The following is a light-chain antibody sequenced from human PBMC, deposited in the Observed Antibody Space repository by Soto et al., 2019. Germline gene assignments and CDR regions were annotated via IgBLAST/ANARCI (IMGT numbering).Light chain of an antibody. Sequence: EIVMAPAPGPLSVSPGERATLSCRASQSVSSNLAWYQQKPGQAPRLLIYGASSRATGIPVRFSGSGSGTEFTLTISSLQSEDFAVYYCQQYNNWPLTFGQGTRLEIK. CDR1: QSVSSN. J-gene: IGKJ5*01. V-gene: IGKV3-15*01. CDR2: GAS. CDR3: QQYNNWPLT.